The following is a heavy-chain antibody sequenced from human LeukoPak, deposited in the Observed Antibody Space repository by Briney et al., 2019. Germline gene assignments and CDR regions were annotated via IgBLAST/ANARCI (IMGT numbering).Heavy chain of an antibody. J-gene: IGHJ4*02. CDR1: GGSISSYY. D-gene: IGHD4-17*01. V-gene: IGHV4-30-4*01. CDR2: IYYSGST. Sequence: PSETLSLTCTVSGGSISSYYWSWIRQPPGKGLEWIGYIYYSGSTYYNPSLKSRVTRSVDTSKNQFSLKLSSVTAADTAVYYCARGRYDYGQYYFDYWGQGTLVTVSS. CDR3: ARGRYDYGQYYFDY.